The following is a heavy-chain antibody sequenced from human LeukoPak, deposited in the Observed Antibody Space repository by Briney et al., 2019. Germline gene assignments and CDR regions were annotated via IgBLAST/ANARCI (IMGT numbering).Heavy chain of an antibody. J-gene: IGHJ4*02. CDR1: GYTFTGYY. V-gene: IGHV1-2*06. Sequence: ASVKVSCKASGYTFTGYYMHWVLQAPGQGLEWMGRINPNSGGTNYAQKFQGRVTMTRDTSISTAYMELSRLRSDDTAVYYCARGAYYYDSSGYSGTDYWGQGTLVTVSS. CDR2: INPNSGGT. D-gene: IGHD3-22*01. CDR3: ARGAYYYDSSGYSGTDY.